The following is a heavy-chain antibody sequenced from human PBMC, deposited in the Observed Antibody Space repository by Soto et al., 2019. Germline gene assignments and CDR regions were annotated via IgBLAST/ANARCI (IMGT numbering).Heavy chain of an antibody. J-gene: IGHJ6*02. Sequence: ASVKVSCKASGYTFTIYAMHWVRQAPGQGLEWMGWLNAANGNTKVSQKFQGRVAITRDTSATTAYMELGSLTSEDTAVYYCARDATNCSSGGCRYYGLDVWGQGTTVTVSS. V-gene: IGHV1-3*01. D-gene: IGHD2-15*01. CDR2: LNAANGNT. CDR1: GYTFTIYA. CDR3: ARDATNCSSGGCRYYGLDV.